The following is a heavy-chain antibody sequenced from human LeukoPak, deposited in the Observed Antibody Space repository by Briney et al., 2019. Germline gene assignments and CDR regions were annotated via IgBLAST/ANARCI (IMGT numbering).Heavy chain of an antibody. V-gene: IGHV3-33*01. CDR1: GFIYSNYG. Sequence: QPGRSLTLSCAASGFIYSNYGMLWLRQAPGKGLVWVAVIWYDGVNKYYAVSVKGRFTISRDMHKNTLYLQMHTLSAEDPSVYYCVREGIVATLDYWGQGTLVTVSS. D-gene: IGHD1-26*01. CDR3: VREGIVATLDY. CDR2: IWYDGVNK. J-gene: IGHJ4*02.